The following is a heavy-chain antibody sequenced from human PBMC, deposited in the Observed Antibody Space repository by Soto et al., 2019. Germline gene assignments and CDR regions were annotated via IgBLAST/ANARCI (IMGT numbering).Heavy chain of an antibody. CDR1: GLTFISSA. D-gene: IGHD5-12*01. CDR3: AKAFGYSSTWFARNWFDP. Sequence: EVQVLESGGGLVQPGESLRLSCAASGLTFISSAMSWVRQAPGKGLEWVSAISGSGDRTSYVDSVKGRFTISRDDSKNTLYLQMSSLRAEDTAVYYCAKAFGYSSTWFARNWFDPWGQGTLVTVSS. J-gene: IGHJ5*02. V-gene: IGHV3-23*01. CDR2: ISGSGDRT.